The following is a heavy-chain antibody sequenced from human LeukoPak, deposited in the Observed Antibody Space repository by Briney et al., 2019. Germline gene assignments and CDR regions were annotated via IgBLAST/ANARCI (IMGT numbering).Heavy chain of an antibody. CDR1: RFTVTSNY. V-gene: IGHV3-66*01. CDR2: IYSGGYT. CDR3: ARRLEYSGSKGVFDY. Sequence: TGGSLRLSCAASRFTVTSNYMTWVRQAPGKGLEWVSIIYSGGYTDYADSVKGRFTISRDNSKNTLYLQMNSLRAEDTAVYYCARRLEYSGSKGVFDYWGQGTLVTVSS. D-gene: IGHD1-26*01. J-gene: IGHJ4*02.